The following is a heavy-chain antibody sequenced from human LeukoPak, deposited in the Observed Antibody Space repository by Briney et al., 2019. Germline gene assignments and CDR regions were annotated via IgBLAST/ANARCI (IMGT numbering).Heavy chain of an antibody. CDR1: GASVSSSH. D-gene: IGHD2/OR15-2a*01. V-gene: IGHV4-59*02. Sequence: SETLSLTCVVSGASVSSSHWTWIRQLPGKGLEWIGCLSYTGKTDYNPSLTSRVTISLDTSKNQVSLKLRSVTAADTAVYYCSEGYFEPFDHWGQGTLVTVSS. CDR2: LSYTGKT. J-gene: IGHJ4*02. CDR3: SEGYFEPFDH.